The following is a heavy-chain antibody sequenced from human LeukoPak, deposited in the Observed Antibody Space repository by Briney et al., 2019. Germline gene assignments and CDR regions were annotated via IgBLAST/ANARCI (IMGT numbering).Heavy chain of an antibody. J-gene: IGHJ4*02. CDR3: AKVHHGDYDPTPLYHFDY. CDR2: ISGSGGTT. D-gene: IGHD4-17*01. V-gene: IGHV3-23*01. CDR1: GFTYTSYA. Sequence: PGGSLRLSCAASGFTYTSYAMSWVRQAPGKGLEWVSAISGSGGTTYYADSVKGRFTSSRDNSKNTLYLQMNSLRGEETAVYYCAKVHHGDYDPTPLYHFDYWGQGNLVTVSS.